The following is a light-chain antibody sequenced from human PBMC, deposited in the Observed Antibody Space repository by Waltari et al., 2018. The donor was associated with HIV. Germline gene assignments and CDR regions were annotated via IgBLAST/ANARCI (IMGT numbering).Light chain of an antibody. J-gene: IGKJ5*01. CDR1: QRVSSNF. Sequence: EIVLTQSPATLSLSPGERATLSCGASQRVSSNFLAWYQQKPGLAPRLLIYDVSSRATAIPDRVSGSGSGTDFTLTISRLEPEDFAVYYCQQYGSAAITFGQGTRLEIK. CDR3: QQYGSAAIT. CDR2: DVS. V-gene: IGKV3D-20*01.